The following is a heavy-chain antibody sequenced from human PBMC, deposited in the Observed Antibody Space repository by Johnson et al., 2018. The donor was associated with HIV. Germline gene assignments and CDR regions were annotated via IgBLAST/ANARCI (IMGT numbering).Heavy chain of an antibody. CDR2: INWNGGST. CDR1: GFTFSDYY. J-gene: IGHJ3*02. CDR3: ARENSSGYNDAFDI. V-gene: IGHV3-11*04. Sequence: QVQLVESGGGLVKPGGSLRLSCAASGFTFSDYYMSWIRQAPGKGLEWVSGINWNGGSTGYADSVKGRFTISRDNSKNTLYLKMNSLRAEDTAVYYCARENSSGYNDAFDIWGQGTLVTVSS. D-gene: IGHD3-22*01.